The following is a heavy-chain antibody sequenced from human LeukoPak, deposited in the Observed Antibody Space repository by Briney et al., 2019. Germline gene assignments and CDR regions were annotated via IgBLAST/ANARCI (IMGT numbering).Heavy chain of an antibody. J-gene: IGHJ3*02. CDR2: IYPGDSET. V-gene: IGHV5-51*01. Sequence: GESLKISCKGSGYSFTGYWIGWVRQMPGKGVEWMGIIYPGDSETRYSPSFQGQVTISADKSISTAYLQWSSLNASDTAMYYCARTTSVTKDAFNILGQGTMVTISS. CDR3: ARTTSVTKDAFNI. D-gene: IGHD4-17*01. CDR1: GYSFTGYW.